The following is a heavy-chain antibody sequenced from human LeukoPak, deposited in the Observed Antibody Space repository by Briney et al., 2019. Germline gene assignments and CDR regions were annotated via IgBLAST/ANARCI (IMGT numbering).Heavy chain of an antibody. CDR2: IYYSGST. CDR1: GGSISSYY. CDR3: ARVSIVGATRAFDI. J-gene: IGHJ3*02. V-gene: IGHV4-59*01. Sequence: PSETLSLTCTVSGGSISSYYWSWIRQPPGKGLEWIGYIYYSGSTNYNPSLKSRVTISVDTSENQFSLKLSSVTAADTAVYYCARVSIVGATRAFDIWGQGTMVTVSS. D-gene: IGHD1-26*01.